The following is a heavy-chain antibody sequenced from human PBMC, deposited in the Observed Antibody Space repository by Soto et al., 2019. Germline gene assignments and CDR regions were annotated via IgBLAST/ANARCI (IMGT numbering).Heavy chain of an antibody. J-gene: IGHJ6*02. CDR2: IRSKAYGGTT. Sequence: GGSLRLSCAASGFTFSSYAMHWVRQAPGKGLEWVGFIRSKAYGGTTECAASVKGRFTISRDDSKSIAYLQMNSLKTEDTAVYYCTRDLELLGYYYYGMDVWGQGTTVTVSS. V-gene: IGHV3-49*04. CDR3: TRDLELLGYYYYGMDV. D-gene: IGHD1-26*01. CDR1: GFTFSSYA.